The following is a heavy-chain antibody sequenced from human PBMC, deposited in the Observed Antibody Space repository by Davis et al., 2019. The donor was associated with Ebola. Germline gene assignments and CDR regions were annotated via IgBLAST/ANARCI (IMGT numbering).Heavy chain of an antibody. CDR1: GFTFSSYA. Sequence: GGSLRLSCAASGFTFSSYAMNWVRQAPGKGLEWVSGISDSGGSTYYADSVRGRFTISRDNSKNTLYLQMNSLRGDDTAVYYCAKGGGDYGDTQYYFDYWGQGTLVTVSS. CDR2: ISDSGGST. D-gene: IGHD4-17*01. V-gene: IGHV3-23*01. CDR3: AKGGGDYGDTQYYFDY. J-gene: IGHJ4*02.